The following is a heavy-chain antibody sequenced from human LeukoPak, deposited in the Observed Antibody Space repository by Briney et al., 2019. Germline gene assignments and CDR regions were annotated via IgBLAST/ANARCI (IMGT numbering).Heavy chain of an antibody. CDR3: ASRHCSGENCYAGPLDF. CDR2: SYSGAST. D-gene: IGHD2-8*02. V-gene: IGHV3-53*01. J-gene: IGHJ4*02. Sequence: GGSLRLSCVASGFSDKSNYMSWVRQAPGKGLGWVSVSYSGASTYYDDSVKGRFTVSSDVSKNTLYLQMNNLRGEDTAVYYCASRHCSGENCYAGPLDFWGQGIQVTVSS. CDR1: GFSDKSNY.